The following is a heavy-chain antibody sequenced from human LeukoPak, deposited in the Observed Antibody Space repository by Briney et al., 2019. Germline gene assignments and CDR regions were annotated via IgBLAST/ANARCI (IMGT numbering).Heavy chain of an antibody. CDR2: ISSSSYI. D-gene: IGHD4-17*01. Sequence: SGGSLRLSCAASGFTFSSYSMNWVRQAPGKGLEWVSSISSSSYIYYADSVKGRFTISRDNAKNSLYLQMNSLRAEDTAVYYCARDYDYGDYSLFDYWGQGTLVTVSS. V-gene: IGHV3-21*01. CDR1: GFTFSSYS. CDR3: ARDYDYGDYSLFDY. J-gene: IGHJ4*02.